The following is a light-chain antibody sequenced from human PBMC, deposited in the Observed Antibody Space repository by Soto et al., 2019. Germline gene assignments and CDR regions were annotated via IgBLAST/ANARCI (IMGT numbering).Light chain of an antibody. CDR2: DNN. CDR1: SSNIGALYD. J-gene: IGLJ2*01. V-gene: IGLV1-40*01. CDR3: QSYDNSLSGHVV. Sequence: QAVVTQPPSVSGDPGQRVTISCTGSSSNIGALYDVNWYQQLPGTAPKLLIYDNNNRPSGVPDRFSGSKSGTSASLAITGLQAEDESDYYCQSYDNSLSGHVVFGGGTKVTVL.